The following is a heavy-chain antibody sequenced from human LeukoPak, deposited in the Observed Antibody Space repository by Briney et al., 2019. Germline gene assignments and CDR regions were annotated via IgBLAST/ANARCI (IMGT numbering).Heavy chain of an antibody. Sequence: GGSLRLFCAASGFTFSSYSMNWVRQAPGKGLEWISYITSNSAIIYYADSVKGRFTISRDNAKNSLFLQMNSLRVEDTAVYYCLCVAGAAFPYYACGVDVWGQGTTVTVSS. CDR1: GFTFSSYS. CDR3: LCVAGAAFPYYACGVDV. J-gene: IGHJ6*02. CDR2: ITSNSAII. D-gene: IGHD2-15*01. V-gene: IGHV3-48*01.